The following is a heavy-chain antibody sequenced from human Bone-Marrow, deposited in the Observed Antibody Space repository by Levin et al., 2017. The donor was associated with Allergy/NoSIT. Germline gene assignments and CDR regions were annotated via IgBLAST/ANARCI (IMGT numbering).Heavy chain of an antibody. CDR3: ARDPLGDYCSGGTCYWFDP. V-gene: IGHV1-2*02. CDR2: INPNSGDT. J-gene: IGHJ5*02. CDR1: GYTFSGYY. D-gene: IGHD2-15*01. Sequence: ASVKVSCKASGYTFSGYYMHWVRQVPGQGLEWLGWINPNSGDTKYAQKFQGRVTMTRDTSIGTAYMELSSLRSDDTALYYCARDPLGDYCSGGTCYWFDPWGQGTLVTVSS.